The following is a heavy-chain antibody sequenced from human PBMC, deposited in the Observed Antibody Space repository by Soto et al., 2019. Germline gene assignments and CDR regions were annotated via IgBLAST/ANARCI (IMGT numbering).Heavy chain of an antibody. J-gene: IGHJ5*02. Sequence: GGSLRLSCAASGFTFSSYAMSWVRQAPGKGLEWVSAISGSGGSTYYADSVKGRFTISRDNSKNTLYLQMNSLRAEDTAVYYCAKVFDGYSDNSWLDPWGQGTLVTVSS. CDR1: GFTFSSYA. V-gene: IGHV3-23*01. CDR2: ISGSGGST. D-gene: IGHD5-18*01. CDR3: AKVFDGYSDNSWLDP.